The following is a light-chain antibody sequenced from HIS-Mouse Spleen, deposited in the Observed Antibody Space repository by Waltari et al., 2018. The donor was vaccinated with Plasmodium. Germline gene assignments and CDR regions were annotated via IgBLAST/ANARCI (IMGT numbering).Light chain of an antibody. J-gene: IGLJ3*02. Sequence: SSELTQPPSVSVSPGQTARITCSGDAFPKKYAYWYQQKSGQAPVLVIYEDRKRPSGIPERFSGASSGTMATLTISGAQVADEADYYCYSTDSSGNHRVFGGGTKLTVL. CDR1: AFPKKY. CDR2: EDR. V-gene: IGLV3-10*01. CDR3: YSTDSSGNHRV.